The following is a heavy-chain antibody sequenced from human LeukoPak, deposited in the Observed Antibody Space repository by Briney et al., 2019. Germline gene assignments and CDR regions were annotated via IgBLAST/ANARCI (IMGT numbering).Heavy chain of an antibody. D-gene: IGHD2-2*01. Sequence: SGTLSLTCAVSGGYISSSNWWSWVRQPPGKGLEWIGEIYHSGSTNYNPSLKSRVTISVDKSKNQFSLKLSSVTAADTAVYYFARDTVVPAAIEGYGMDVWGKGTTVTVSS. CDR2: IYHSGST. V-gene: IGHV4-4*02. CDR3: ARDTVVPAAIEGYGMDV. CDR1: GGYISSSNW. J-gene: IGHJ6*04.